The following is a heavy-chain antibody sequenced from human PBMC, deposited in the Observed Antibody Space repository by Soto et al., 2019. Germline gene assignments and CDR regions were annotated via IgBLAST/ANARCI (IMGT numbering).Heavy chain of an antibody. Sequence: PGESLKISCKGSGYSFTNYWIGWVRQMPGKGLEWMGIIYPGDSDTRYSPSFQGQVIISADKSITTAYLQWSSLKASDTAMYYCARQGSGSNFYYALDVWGQGTTVTVSS. CDR3: ARQGSGSNFYYALDV. D-gene: IGHD1-26*01. CDR1: GYSFTNYW. J-gene: IGHJ6*02. CDR2: IYPGDSDT. V-gene: IGHV5-51*01.